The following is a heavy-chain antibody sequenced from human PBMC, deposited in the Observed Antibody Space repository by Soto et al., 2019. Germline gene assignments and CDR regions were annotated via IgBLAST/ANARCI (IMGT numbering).Heavy chain of an antibody. J-gene: IGHJ4*02. Sequence: GASVKVSCKASGYTFTSYGISWVRQAPGQGLEWMGWISAYNGNTNYAQKLQGRATMTTDTSTSTAYMELRSLRSDDTAVYYCARGFYCSGGSCYADFDYWGQGTLVTSPQ. CDR2: ISAYNGNT. V-gene: IGHV1-18*04. D-gene: IGHD2-15*01. CDR3: ARGFYCSGGSCYADFDY. CDR1: GYTFTSYG.